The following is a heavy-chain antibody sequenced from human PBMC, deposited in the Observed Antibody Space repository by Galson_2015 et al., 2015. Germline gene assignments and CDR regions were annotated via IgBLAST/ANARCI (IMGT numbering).Heavy chain of an antibody. J-gene: IGHJ4*02. CDR2: ISSSSSYI. D-gene: IGHD6-6*01. Sequence: SLRLSCAASGFTFSSYSMNWVRQAPGKGLEWVSPISSSSSYIYYADSVKGRFTISRDNAKNSLYLQMNSLRAEDTAVYYCATVGGDIAARTWGYFDYWGQGTLVTVSS. V-gene: IGHV3-21*01. CDR1: GFTFSSYS. CDR3: ATVGGDIAARTWGYFDY.